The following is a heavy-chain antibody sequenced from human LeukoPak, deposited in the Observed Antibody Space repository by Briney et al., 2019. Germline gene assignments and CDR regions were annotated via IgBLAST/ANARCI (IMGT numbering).Heavy chain of an antibody. D-gene: IGHD4-17*01. V-gene: IGHV3-30*03. J-gene: IGHJ3*02. CDR2: ISYDGSNK. CDR3: ATHYDDYLDAFDI. Sequence: PAGGSLRLSCAASGFTFSSYGMHWVRQAPGKGLEWVAVISYDGSNKYYADSVKGRFTISRDNSKNTLYLQMNSLRAEDTAVYYCATHYDDYLDAFDIWGQGTMVTVSS. CDR1: GFTFSSYG.